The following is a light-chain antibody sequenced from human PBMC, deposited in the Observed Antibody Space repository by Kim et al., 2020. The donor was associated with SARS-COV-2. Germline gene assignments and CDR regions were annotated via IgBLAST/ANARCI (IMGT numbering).Light chain of an antibody. CDR1: QSVARNH. CDR2: GTS. V-gene: IGKV3-20*01. CDR3: HQYDNSPYT. Sequence: LSPGERATLSCRARQSVARNHIAWFQQKPGQTPRLLIYGTSSRVTGISDRFSASGSGTDFTLTISRLEPEDFAVYYSHQYDNSPYTFGQGTKLEI. J-gene: IGKJ2*01.